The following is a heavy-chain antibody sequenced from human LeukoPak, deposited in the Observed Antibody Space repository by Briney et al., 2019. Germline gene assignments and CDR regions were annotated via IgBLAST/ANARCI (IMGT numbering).Heavy chain of an antibody. CDR3: ARDQGGCSSTSCYDFDY. CDR2: IYHSGNT. J-gene: IGHJ4*02. D-gene: IGHD2-2*01. CDR1: GYSISSGYY. V-gene: IGHV4-38-2*02. Sequence: PSETLSLTCTVSGYSISSGYYWGWIRQPPGKGLEWIGSIYHSGNTYYNPSLKSRVTMSVDTSKNQFSLKLSSVTAADTAVYYCARDQGGCSSTSCYDFDYWGRGTLVTVSS.